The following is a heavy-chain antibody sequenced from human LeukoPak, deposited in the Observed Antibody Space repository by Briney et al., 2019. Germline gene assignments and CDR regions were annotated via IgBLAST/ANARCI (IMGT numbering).Heavy chain of an antibody. J-gene: IGHJ4*02. CDR2: ISGDGGST. CDR1: GFTFDDYA. Sequence: GGSLRLSCAASGFTFDDYAMHWVRQAPGKGLEWVSLISGDGGSTYYADSVKGRFTISRDNSKNSLYLQMNSLRAEDTALYYCAKGQSGSYYSFDYWCQGTLVTVSS. V-gene: IGHV3-43*02. D-gene: IGHD1-26*01. CDR3: AKGQSGSYYSFDY.